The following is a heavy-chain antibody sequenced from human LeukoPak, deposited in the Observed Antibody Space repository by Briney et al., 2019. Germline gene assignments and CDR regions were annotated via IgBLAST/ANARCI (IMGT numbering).Heavy chain of an antibody. CDR2: IIPIFGTA. CDR1: GGTFISYA. Sequence: ASVKVSCKASGGTFISYAISWVRQAPGQGLEWMGGIIPIFGTANYAQKFQGRVTMTRNTSISTAYMELSSLRSEDTAVYYCATELRYFDWLLGDYYYYMDVWGKGTTATISS. D-gene: IGHD3-9*01. CDR3: ATELRYFDWLLGDYYYYMDV. J-gene: IGHJ6*03. V-gene: IGHV1-69*05.